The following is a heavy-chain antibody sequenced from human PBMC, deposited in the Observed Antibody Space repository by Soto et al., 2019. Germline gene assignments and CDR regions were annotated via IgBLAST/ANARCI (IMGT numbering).Heavy chain of an antibody. D-gene: IGHD2-8*01. CDR1: GGSFSGYY. CDR3: AIGLSHIVLMVPFDY. Sequence: QVQLQQWGAGLLKPSETLSLTCAVYGGSFSGYYWSWIRQPPGKGLEWIGEINHSGSTNYNPSLKSRVTISVDTSKNQFSLKLSSVTAADTAVYYCAIGLSHIVLMVPFDYWGQGTLVTVSS. J-gene: IGHJ4*02. V-gene: IGHV4-34*01. CDR2: INHSGST.